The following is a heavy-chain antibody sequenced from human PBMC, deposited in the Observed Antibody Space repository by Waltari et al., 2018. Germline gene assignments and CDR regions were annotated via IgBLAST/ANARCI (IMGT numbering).Heavy chain of an antibody. CDR2: IFSNDEK. D-gene: IGHD2-8*01. CDR1: GFSLSNARMG. CDR3: ARAVGYFTNGVCYPNIDFDY. Sequence: QVTLKESGPVLVKPTETLTLTCTVSGFSLSNARMGVSWIRQPPGKALEWLAHIFSNDEKSSSTSLKSRLTISKDTSKSQVVLTMTNMDPVDTATYYCARAVGYFTNGVCYPNIDFDYWGQGTLVTVSS. J-gene: IGHJ4*02. V-gene: IGHV2-26*01.